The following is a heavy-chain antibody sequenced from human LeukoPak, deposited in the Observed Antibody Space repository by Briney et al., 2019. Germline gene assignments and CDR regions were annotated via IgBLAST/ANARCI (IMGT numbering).Heavy chain of an antibody. CDR2: IIPIFGTA. V-gene: IGHV1-69*13. D-gene: IGHD3-22*01. Sequence: GASVKVSCKASGGTFSSYAISWVRQAPGHGLEWMGGIIPIFGTANYAQKFQGRVTITADESTSTAYMELSSLRSEDTAVYYCARDAGLLRFDYWGQGTLVTVSS. CDR3: ARDAGLLRFDY. CDR1: GGTFSSYA. J-gene: IGHJ4*02.